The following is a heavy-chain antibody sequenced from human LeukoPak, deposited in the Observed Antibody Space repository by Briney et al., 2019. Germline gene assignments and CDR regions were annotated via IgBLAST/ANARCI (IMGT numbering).Heavy chain of an antibody. CDR2: ISGSGGRT. D-gene: IGHD1/OR15-1a*01. V-gene: IGHV3-23*01. CDR3: AKEGGLTGTTDY. J-gene: IGHJ4*02. CDR1: GFTFSTYA. Sequence: PGRSLRLSCAASGFTFSTYAMSWVRQAPGKGLEWVSAISGSGGRTFYADSVKGRFTISRDNSKNTLYLQMNSLRAEDTAIYYCAKEGGLTGTTDYWGQGTLVTVSS.